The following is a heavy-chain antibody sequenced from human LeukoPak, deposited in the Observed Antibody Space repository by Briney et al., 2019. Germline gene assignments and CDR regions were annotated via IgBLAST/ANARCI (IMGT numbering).Heavy chain of an antibody. CDR1: GYTFTSYD. J-gene: IGHJ4*02. D-gene: IGHD5-24*01. CDR2: MNPNSGNT. Sequence: ASVKVSCKASGYTFTSYDINWVRQATGQGLEWVGWMNPNSGNTGYAQKFQGRVTMTRNTSISTAYMELSSLRSEDTAVYYCARIRDGYNPFDYWGQGTLVTVSS. V-gene: IGHV1-8*01. CDR3: ARIRDGYNPFDY.